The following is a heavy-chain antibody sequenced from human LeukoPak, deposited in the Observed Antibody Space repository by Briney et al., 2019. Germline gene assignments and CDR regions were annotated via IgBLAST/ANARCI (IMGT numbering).Heavy chain of an antibody. J-gene: IGHJ5*02. Sequence: SETLSLTCAVYGGSFSGYYWSWIRQPPGKGLEWIGEINHSGSTNYNPSLKSRVTISVDTSKNQFSLKLSSVTAADTAVYYCVRDQMGQNWFDPWGQGTLVTVSS. CDR3: VRDQMGQNWFDP. D-gene: IGHD5-24*01. CDR1: GGSFSGYY. V-gene: IGHV4-34*01. CDR2: INHSGST.